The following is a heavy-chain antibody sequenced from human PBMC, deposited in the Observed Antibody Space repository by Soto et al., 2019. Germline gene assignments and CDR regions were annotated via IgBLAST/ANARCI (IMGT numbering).Heavy chain of an antibody. V-gene: IGHV4-4*07. CDR2: IYSGGST. CDR3: ARGPGGFGDFSLDY. D-gene: IGHD3-10*01. CDR1: GGSIRQYY. J-gene: IGHJ4*02. Sequence: QVQLQESGQGLVKPSETLSLSCGVSGGSIRQYYWSWIRQPAGKGREWIGRIYSGGSTNYNPSLESRVTMSVDTSTNKFPLKLSSGTAAYTAVYYCARGPGGFGDFSLDYWGQGTLVTVSS.